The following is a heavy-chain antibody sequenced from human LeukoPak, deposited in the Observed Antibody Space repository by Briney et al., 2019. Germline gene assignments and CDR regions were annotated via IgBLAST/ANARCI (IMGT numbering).Heavy chain of an antibody. J-gene: IGHJ4*02. Sequence: PSETLSLTCTVSGGSISSYYWSWIRQPPGKGLEWIGYIYYSGSTNYNPSLKSRVTISVDTSKNQFSLKLSSVTAADTAVYYCASNGYSYGPFDYWGQGTLVTVSS. D-gene: IGHD5-18*01. V-gene: IGHV4-59*01. CDR3: ASNGYSYGPFDY. CDR1: GGSISSYY. CDR2: IYYSGST.